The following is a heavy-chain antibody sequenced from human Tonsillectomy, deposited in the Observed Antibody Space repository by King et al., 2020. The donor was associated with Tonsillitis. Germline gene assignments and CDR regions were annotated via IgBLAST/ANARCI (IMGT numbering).Heavy chain of an antibody. J-gene: IGHJ5*02. V-gene: IGHV3-11*06. CDR2: ISSSSSYT. Sequence: VQLVESGGGLVKPGGSLRLSCAASGFTFSDYYMSWIRQAPGKGLEWVSYISSSSSYTNYADSVKGRFTISRDNAKNSLYLKMNSLRAEDTAVYYCARTDVTMVRGVTENWFDPWGQGTLVTVPP. CDR1: GFTFSDYY. D-gene: IGHD3-10*01. CDR3: ARTDVTMVRGVTENWFDP.